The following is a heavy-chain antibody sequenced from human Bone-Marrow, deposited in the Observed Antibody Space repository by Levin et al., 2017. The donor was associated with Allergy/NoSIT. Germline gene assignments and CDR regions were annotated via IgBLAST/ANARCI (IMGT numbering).Heavy chain of an antibody. V-gene: IGHV3-7*01. CDR3: ASNYYDTGGYYSPYYFDY. J-gene: IGHJ4*02. D-gene: IGHD3-22*01. CDR1: GFTFSRNW. Sequence: GESLKISCAASGFTFSRNWMSWVRQAPGKGLEWVANIKADGSEDYYVDSVKGRFTISKDNAKNSLYLQMNSLRAEDTAVYYCASNYYDTGGYYSPYYFDYWGQGTLVTVSS. CDR2: IKADGSED.